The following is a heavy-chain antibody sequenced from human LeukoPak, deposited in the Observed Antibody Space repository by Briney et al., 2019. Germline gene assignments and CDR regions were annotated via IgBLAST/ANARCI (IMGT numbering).Heavy chain of an antibody. V-gene: IGHV1-46*01. J-gene: IGHJ5*02. CDR1: GYTFTKYL. CDR3: ARPSYCVADNCGYWLDP. CDR2: INPQGDIT. Sequence: ASVKVSCKTSGYTFTKYLIHWVLQAPGQGLEWMGTINPQGDITNYAQRFQGRITLTEDTSTSTVYMELSSLTSEDTAVYYCARPSYCVADNCGYWLDPWGPGTLVTVSS. D-gene: IGHD2-21*01.